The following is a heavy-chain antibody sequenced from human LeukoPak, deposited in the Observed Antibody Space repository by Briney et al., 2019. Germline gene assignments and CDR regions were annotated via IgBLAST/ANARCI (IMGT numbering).Heavy chain of an antibody. CDR1: GGSISSYY. CDR2: IYYSGST. D-gene: IGHD6-19*01. Sequence: SETLSLTCTVSGGSISSYYWSWIRQPPGKGPEWIGFIYYSGSTNYNPSLKSRVTISVDTSKNQFSLKLSSVTAADTAVYYCARDWGRGIAVAGTYHYYYGMDVWGQGTTVTVSS. CDR3: ARDWGRGIAVAGTYHYYYGMDV. V-gene: IGHV4-59*01. J-gene: IGHJ6*02.